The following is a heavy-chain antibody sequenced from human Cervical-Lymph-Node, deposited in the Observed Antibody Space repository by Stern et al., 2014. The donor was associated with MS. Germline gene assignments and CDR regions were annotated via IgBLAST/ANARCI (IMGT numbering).Heavy chain of an antibody. CDR1: GGTLSTYT. J-gene: IGHJ4*02. D-gene: IGHD2-15*01. CDR3: ATLLRIGKDS. V-gene: IGHV1-69*01. CDR2: IIPVFGTT. Sequence: QVQLGQSGPEVKKPGSSVRVSCKASGGTLSTYTLSWVRQAPGQGLEWMGGIIPVFGTTNYTEDFQGRLPITADESTTTAYMELSSLRSEDTAVYYCATLLRIGKDSWGQGTQVIVSS.